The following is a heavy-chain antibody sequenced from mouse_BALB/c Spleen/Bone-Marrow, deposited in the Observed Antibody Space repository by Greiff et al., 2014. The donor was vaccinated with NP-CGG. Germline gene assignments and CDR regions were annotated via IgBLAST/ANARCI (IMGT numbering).Heavy chain of an antibody. J-gene: IGHJ4*01. CDR3: ARGSYYEGAMDY. D-gene: IGHD1-1*01. CDR1: GFSLTSYG. CDR2: IWAGGST. Sequence: VKLMESGPGLVAPSQSLSITCTVSGFSLTSYGVHWVRQPPGKVLEWLGVIWAGGSTNYNSALMSRLSISKDNSKSQVFLKMNSLQTNDTAMYYCARGSYYEGAMDYWGQGTSVTVSS. V-gene: IGHV2-9*02.